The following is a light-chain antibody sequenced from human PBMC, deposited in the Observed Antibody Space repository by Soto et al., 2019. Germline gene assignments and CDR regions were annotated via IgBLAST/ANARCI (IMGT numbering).Light chain of an antibody. Sequence: DFKITQSPSSLSASVGDTVTLTCRASQGFTNYLAWYQQKPGKAPKLLIYAASTLQSGVPPRFSGSGSGTQFTLTISSLQPEDAATYYCQKYNTATYTFGQGTRLEIK. J-gene: IGKJ5*01. CDR3: QKYNTATYT. V-gene: IGKV1-27*01. CDR2: AAS. CDR1: QGFTNY.